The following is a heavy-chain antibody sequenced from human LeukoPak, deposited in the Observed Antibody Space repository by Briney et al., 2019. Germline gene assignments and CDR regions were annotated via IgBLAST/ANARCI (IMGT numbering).Heavy chain of an antibody. Sequence: TGGSLRLSCAASGFTFSSYWMHWVRQAPGKGLVWVSRINSDGSSTSYADSVKGRFTISRDNAKNTLYLQMNSLRAEDTAVYYCARVIGWDEPFDIWGQGTMVTVSS. CDR1: GFTFSSYW. D-gene: IGHD1-26*01. CDR3: ARVIGWDEPFDI. CDR2: INSDGSST. V-gene: IGHV3-74*01. J-gene: IGHJ3*02.